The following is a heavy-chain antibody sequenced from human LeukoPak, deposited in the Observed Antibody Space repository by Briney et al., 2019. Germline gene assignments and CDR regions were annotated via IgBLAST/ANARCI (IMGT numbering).Heavy chain of an antibody. J-gene: IGHJ4*02. CDR2: ISGSGGST. Sequence: GGFLRLSCAASGFTFSSYAMSWVRQAPGKGLEWVSAISGSGGSTYYADSVKGRFTISRDNSKNTLYLQMNSLRAEDTAVYYCAKDRLLWFGECFDYWGQGTLVTVSS. D-gene: IGHD3-10*01. CDR1: GFTFSSYA. CDR3: AKDRLLWFGECFDY. V-gene: IGHV3-23*01.